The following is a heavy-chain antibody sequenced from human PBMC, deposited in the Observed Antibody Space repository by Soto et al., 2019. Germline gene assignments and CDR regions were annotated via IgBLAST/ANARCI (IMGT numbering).Heavy chain of an antibody. J-gene: IGHJ6*03. D-gene: IGHD3-10*01. V-gene: IGHV3-74*01. CDR2: IDNDGRIT. CDR1: GFTFSSYG. Sequence: GGSLRLSCAASGFTFSSYGMHWVRQAPGMGLVWVSRIDNDGRITNYADSVMGRFTISRDNAKNTLYLQMNSLRAEDTAVYYCAGYYYGSGSYYKYYYMDVWGKGTTVTVSS. CDR3: AGYYYGSGSYYKYYYMDV.